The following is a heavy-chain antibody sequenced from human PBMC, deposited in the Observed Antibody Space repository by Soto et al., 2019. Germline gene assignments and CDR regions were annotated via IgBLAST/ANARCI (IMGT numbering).Heavy chain of an antibody. CDR3: TSDRYPRFYHGSGSYPYY. CDR2: IKTDGSET. Sequence: GGSLRLSCASSGFTFSSFWMSWVRQAPGKGLEWVANIKTDGSETHYVDSVKGRFTISRDNPKTSLFLQMNSLRVEDTAVYFCTSDRYPRFYHGSGSYPYYWGQGTPVTVSS. D-gene: IGHD3-10*01. CDR1: GFTFSSFW. V-gene: IGHV3-7*03. J-gene: IGHJ4*02.